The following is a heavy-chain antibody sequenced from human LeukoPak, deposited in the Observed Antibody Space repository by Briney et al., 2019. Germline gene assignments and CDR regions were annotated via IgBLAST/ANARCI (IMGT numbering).Heavy chain of an antibody. CDR1: GGSISSYY. CDR2: IYYSGST. Sequence: SETLSLTCTVSGGSISSYYWSWIRQPPAKGLEWIGYIYYSGSTNYNPSLKSRVTISVDTSKNQFSLKLSSVTAADTAVYYCARNPTTVTTWYYYMDVWGKGTTVTVSS. CDR3: ARNPTTVTTWYYYMDV. J-gene: IGHJ6*03. V-gene: IGHV4-59*01. D-gene: IGHD4-17*01.